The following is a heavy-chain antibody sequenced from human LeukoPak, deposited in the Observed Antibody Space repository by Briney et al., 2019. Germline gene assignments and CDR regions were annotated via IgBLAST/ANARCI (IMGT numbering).Heavy chain of an antibody. Sequence: SQTLSLTCTVSGGSISSGGYYWSWIRQHPGKGLEWIGDIYYSGSIKYNPSLKSRVTMSVDTSKNQFSLKLSSVTAADTAIYYCAREDPSGYYNRPIDYWGQGTLVTVSS. CDR2: IYYSGSI. CDR1: GGSISSGGYY. D-gene: IGHD3-22*01. J-gene: IGHJ4*02. V-gene: IGHV4-61*08. CDR3: AREDPSGYYNRPIDY.